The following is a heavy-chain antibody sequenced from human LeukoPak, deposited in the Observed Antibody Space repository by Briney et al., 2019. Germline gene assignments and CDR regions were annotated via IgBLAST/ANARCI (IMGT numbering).Heavy chain of an antibody. D-gene: IGHD3-22*01. Sequence: SGIGGSTYYADSVKGRFTISRDNSKNTLYLQMNSLRAEDTAVYYCAKDRGNMIVVVIPFDYWGXGTXX. CDR3: AKDRGNMIVVVIPFDY. CDR2: SGIGGST. J-gene: IGHJ4*02. V-gene: IGHV3-23*01.